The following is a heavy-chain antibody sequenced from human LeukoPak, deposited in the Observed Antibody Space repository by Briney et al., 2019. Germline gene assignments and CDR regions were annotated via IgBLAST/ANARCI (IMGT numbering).Heavy chain of an antibody. Sequence: SVKVSCKASGGTFSSYAISWVRQAPGQGLEWMGGIIPMFGTANYAQKFQGRVTITTDESTSTAYMELSSLRSEDTAVYYCARGGYSGYSDYWGQGTLVTVSS. CDR1: GGTFSSYA. D-gene: IGHD5-12*01. V-gene: IGHV1-69*05. CDR3: ARGGYSGYSDY. CDR2: IIPMFGTA. J-gene: IGHJ4*02.